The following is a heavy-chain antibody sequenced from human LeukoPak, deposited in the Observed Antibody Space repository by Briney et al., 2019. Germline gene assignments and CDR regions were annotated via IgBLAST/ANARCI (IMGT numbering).Heavy chain of an antibody. CDR2: ISYDGGNK. CDR1: GFTFSSYG. V-gene: IGHV3-30*03. J-gene: IGHJ5*02. D-gene: IGHD3-22*01. Sequence: GRSLRLSCAASGFTFSSYGMYWVRQAPGKGLEWVAVISYDGGNKYYADSVKGRFTVSRDNSKNTLYLQMNSLRTEDTALYYCARDMGDSSGYLLHHWGQGTLVTVSS. CDR3: ARDMGDSSGYLLHH.